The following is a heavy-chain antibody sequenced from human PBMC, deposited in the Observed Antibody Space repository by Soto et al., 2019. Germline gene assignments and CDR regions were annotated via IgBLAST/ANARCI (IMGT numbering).Heavy chain of an antibody. CDR2: TSGDAANT. CDR1: GLNFASYA. CDR3: AKYITAATRYFHL. V-gene: IGHV3-23*01. J-gene: IGHJ2*01. Sequence: EVQLLESGGGLVQSGGSLRLSCAASGLNFASYAMTWIRQAPGKGLEWVSATSGDAANTQYADSVKGRFTMSRDNSKNTLYLQMNSLRAEDTAVYFCAKYITAATRYFHLWGRGTLVTVSS. D-gene: IGHD6-13*01.